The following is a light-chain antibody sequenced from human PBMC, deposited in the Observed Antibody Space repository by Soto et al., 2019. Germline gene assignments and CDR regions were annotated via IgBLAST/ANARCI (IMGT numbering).Light chain of an antibody. V-gene: IGLV2-14*01. Sequence: QSALTQPASVSGSPGQSITISCAGTSSDVGAYNYVSWYQQHPGKAPKLLIYDVSNRPSGVSNRFSGSKSGNTASLTISGLQAEDLADYYCSSYAISSTPLYVFGTGTKVTVL. CDR1: SSDVGAYNY. J-gene: IGLJ1*01. CDR3: SSYAISSTPLYV. CDR2: DVS.